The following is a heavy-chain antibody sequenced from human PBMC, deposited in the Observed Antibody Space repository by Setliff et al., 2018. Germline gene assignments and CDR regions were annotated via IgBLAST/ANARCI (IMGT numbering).Heavy chain of an antibody. CDR3: VRTDYSDGRYSMDV. CDR2: LYYSGST. J-gene: IGHJ6*03. V-gene: IGHV4-59*01. CDR1: GGSISSDS. D-gene: IGHD6-19*01. Sequence: SETLSLTCTVSGGSISSDSWSWIRQPPGKGLEWIGYLYYSGSTNCNPSLKSRVTISVDTSKNQFSLKLSSVTAADTAVYYCVRTDYSDGRYSMDVWGKGTTVTVSS.